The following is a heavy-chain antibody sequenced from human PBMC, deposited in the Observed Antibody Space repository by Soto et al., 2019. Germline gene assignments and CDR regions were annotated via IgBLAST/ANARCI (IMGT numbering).Heavy chain of an antibody. CDR3: ARVRNCSDYSKNYFDY. CDR1: GFTFSSYS. J-gene: IGHJ4*02. CDR2: ISSSSSTI. V-gene: IGHV3-48*01. Sequence: PGGSLRLSCAASGFTFSSYSMNWVRQAPGKGLEWVSYISSSSSTIYYADPVKGRFTISRDNAKNSLYLQMNSLRAEDTAVYYCARVRNCSDYSKNYFDYWAQGTLVTVSS. D-gene: IGHD4-17*01.